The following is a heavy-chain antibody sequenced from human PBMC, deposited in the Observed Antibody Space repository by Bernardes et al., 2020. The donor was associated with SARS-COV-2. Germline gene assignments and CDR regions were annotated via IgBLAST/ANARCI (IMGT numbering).Heavy chain of an antibody. V-gene: IGHV1-69*04. CDR1: GGTFSSYT. J-gene: IGHJ6*03. CDR3: AREVWDCSSTSCYYYYYYMDV. Sequence: AVKVSCKASGGTFSSYTISWVRQAPGQGLEWMGRIIPILGIANYAQKFQGRVTITADKSTSTAYMELSSLRSEDTAVYYCAREVWDCSSTSCYYYYYYMDVWGEGTTVTVSS. CDR2: IIPILGIA. D-gene: IGHD2-2*01.